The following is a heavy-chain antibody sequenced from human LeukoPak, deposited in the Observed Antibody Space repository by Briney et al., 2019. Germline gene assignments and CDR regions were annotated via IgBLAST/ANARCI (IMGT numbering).Heavy chain of an antibody. V-gene: IGHV1-69*01. CDR2: IIPIFGTA. J-gene: IGHJ4*02. D-gene: IGHD3-10*01. CDR1: GGTFSSYA. CDR3: ARDSGLSSITMVRGVKYFDY. Sequence: ASVKVSCKASGGTFSSYAISWVRQAPGQGLEWMGGIIPIFGTANYAQKFQGRVTITADESTSTAYMELSSLRSEDTAVYYCARDSGLSSITMVRGVKYFDYWGQGTLVTVSS.